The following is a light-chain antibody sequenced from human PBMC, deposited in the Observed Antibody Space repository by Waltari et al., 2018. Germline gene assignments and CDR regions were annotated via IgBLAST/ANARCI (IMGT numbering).Light chain of an antibody. CDR2: DDS. CDR3: QVWDSSSDQWL. V-gene: IGLV3-21*02. J-gene: IGLJ3*02. CDR1: NIGSKS. Sequence: SYVLTQPPSVSVAPGQTARITCGGNNIGSKSVHWYQQKPGQAPVLVVYDDSGRPSGIPERFSGSNSGNTATLTISRVEAGHEADYYCQVWDSSSDQWLFGGGTKLTVL.